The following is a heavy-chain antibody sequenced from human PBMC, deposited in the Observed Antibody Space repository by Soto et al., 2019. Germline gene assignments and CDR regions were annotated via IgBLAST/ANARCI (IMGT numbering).Heavy chain of an antibody. V-gene: IGHV4-59*08. J-gene: IGHJ4*02. D-gene: IGHD1-20*01. CDR3: ARRYGVAYDY. Sequence: QVQLQESCAGLVKPSETLSLTCTVSGGSISSYYWSWIRQPPGKGLEWIGYIYYSGSTNYNPSLKSRVTISVDTSKNQFSLKLSSVTAAYTAVYYCARRYGVAYDYWGQGTLVTVSS. CDR1: GGSISSYY. CDR2: IYYSGST.